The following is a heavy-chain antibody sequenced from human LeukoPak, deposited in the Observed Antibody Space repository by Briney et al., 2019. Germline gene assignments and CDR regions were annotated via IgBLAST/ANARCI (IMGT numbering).Heavy chain of an antibody. Sequence: SETLSLTCTVSGGSISSGYYWGWIRQPPGKGLEWIGSIYHSGSTYYNPSLKSRVTISVDTSKNQFSLKLSSVTAADTAVYYCASVVPAAIYYFDYWGQGTLVTVSS. D-gene: IGHD2-2*02. CDR2: IYHSGST. CDR3: ASVVPAAIYYFDY. J-gene: IGHJ4*02. CDR1: GGSISSGYY. V-gene: IGHV4-38-2*02.